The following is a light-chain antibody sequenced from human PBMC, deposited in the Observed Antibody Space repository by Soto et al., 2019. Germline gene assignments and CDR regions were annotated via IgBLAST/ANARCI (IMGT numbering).Light chain of an antibody. CDR1: QSIRSY. V-gene: IGKV1-39*01. Sequence: DIRMTQSPSSLSASVGDRVTITCRASQSIRSYLNWSQQKPGKAPKLLIYAASSLQSGVTSRFSGSGSGTDFSLTIRSLQPEDFATYYCQQLNSYPFTFGPGNKVDIK. CDR3: QQLNSYPFT. J-gene: IGKJ3*01. CDR2: AAS.